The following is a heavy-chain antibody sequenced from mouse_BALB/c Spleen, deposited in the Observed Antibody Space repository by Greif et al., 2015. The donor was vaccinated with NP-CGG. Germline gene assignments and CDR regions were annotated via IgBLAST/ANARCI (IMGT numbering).Heavy chain of an antibody. CDR1: GYSITSGYY. J-gene: IGHJ4*01. D-gene: IGHD1-2*01. V-gene: IGHV3-6*02. CDR2: ISYDGSN. Sequence: ESGPGLVKPSQSLSLTCSVTGYSITSGYYWNWIRQFPGNKLEWMGYISYDGSNNYNPSLKNRISITRDTSKNQFFLKLNSVTTEDTATYYCARDLHYYGYYYAMDYWGQGTSVTVSS. CDR3: ARDLHYYGYYYAMDY.